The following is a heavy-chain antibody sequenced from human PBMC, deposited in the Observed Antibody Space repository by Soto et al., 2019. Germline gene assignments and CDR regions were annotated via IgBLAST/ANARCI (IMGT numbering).Heavy chain of an antibody. J-gene: IGHJ6*04. CDR3: AKNGQPPYYYYGMDV. V-gene: IGHV1-18*01. CDR1: GYTFTRYG. CDR2: ISGYNGDT. D-gene: IGHD2-8*01. Sequence: RASVKVSCKASGYTFTRYGISWVRQAPGQGLEWMGWISGYNGDTNYAQKFQGRVTMTVDTSTTTAFMELTSLTSDDSAVYYCAKNGQPPYYYYGMDVWGKGTTVTVSS.